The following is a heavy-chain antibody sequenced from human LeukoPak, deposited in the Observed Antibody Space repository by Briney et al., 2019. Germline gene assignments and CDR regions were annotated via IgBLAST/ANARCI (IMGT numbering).Heavy chain of an antibody. CDR2: ILNSGSQV. Sequence: PGRSLRLSCAASGFTFSSYGMHWVRQAPGKGLEWVAFILNSGSQVYYADSVKGRFTISRDNSKNTLFLQMNSLRAEDTAVYYCARDDALGDNALDIWGQGTMVTVSS. J-gene: IGHJ3*02. V-gene: IGHV3-33*01. CDR1: GFTFSSYG. CDR3: ARDDALGDNALDI. D-gene: IGHD3-16*01.